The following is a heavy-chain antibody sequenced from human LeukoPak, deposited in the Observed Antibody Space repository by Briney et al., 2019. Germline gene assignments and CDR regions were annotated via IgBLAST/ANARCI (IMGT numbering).Heavy chain of an antibody. CDR1: GFTFSSYG. CDR2: ISYDGSNK. CDR3: ARDRAYCSSTSCYNYYYYGMDV. V-gene: IGHV3-30*03. D-gene: IGHD2-2*02. J-gene: IGHJ6*02. Sequence: GRSLRLSCAASGFTFSSYGMHWVRQAPGKGLEWVAVISYDGSNKYYADSVKGRFTISRDNSKNTLYLQMNSLRAEDTAVYYCARDRAYCSSTSCYNYYYYGMDVWGQGTTVTVSS.